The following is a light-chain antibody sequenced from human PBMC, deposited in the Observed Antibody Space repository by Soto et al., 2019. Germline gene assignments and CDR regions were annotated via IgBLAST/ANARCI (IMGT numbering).Light chain of an antibody. J-gene: IGLJ1*01. CDR3: ISYTGSSTSYV. Sequence: QSVLTQPASVSGSPRQSITISCSGTSSDVGSYDHVAWYQQITGKTPKLMIYEVSNRPSGVSSRFSGSKSGNTASLTISVLQAEDEADYYCISYTGSSTSYVFGSGTKVTVL. CDR1: SSDVGSYDH. CDR2: EVS. V-gene: IGLV2-14*01.